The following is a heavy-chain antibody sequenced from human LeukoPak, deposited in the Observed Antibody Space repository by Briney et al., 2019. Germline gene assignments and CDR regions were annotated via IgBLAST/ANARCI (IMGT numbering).Heavy chain of an antibody. Sequence: ASVTVSCKASGYTFTSYGINWVRQAPGQGLEWMGWVSPYNGNTNYAQTSQGRVTITTDTSTSTAYMELRSLRSDDTAVYYCARSLMVSYFDYWGQGTLVTVSS. D-gene: IGHD2-21*01. V-gene: IGHV1-18*04. J-gene: IGHJ4*02. CDR3: ARSLMVSYFDY. CDR1: GYTFTSYG. CDR2: VSPYNGNT.